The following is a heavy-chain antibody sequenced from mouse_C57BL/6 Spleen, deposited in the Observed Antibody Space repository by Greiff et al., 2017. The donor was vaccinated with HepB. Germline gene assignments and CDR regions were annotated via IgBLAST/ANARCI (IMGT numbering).Heavy chain of an antibody. V-gene: IGHV1-61*01. CDR2: IYPSDSET. CDR1: GYTFTSYW. Sequence: QVQLQQPGAELVRPGSSVKLSCKASGYTFTSYWMDWVKQRPGQGLEWIGNIYPSDSETHYNQKFKDKATLTVDKSSSTAYMQLSSLTSEDSAVYYCARTGTAALDYWGQGTPLTVSS. J-gene: IGHJ2*01. D-gene: IGHD4-1*01. CDR3: ARTGTAALDY.